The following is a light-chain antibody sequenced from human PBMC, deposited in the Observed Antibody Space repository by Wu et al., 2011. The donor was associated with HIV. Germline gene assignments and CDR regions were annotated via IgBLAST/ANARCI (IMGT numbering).Light chain of an antibody. J-gene: IGKJ5*01. V-gene: IGKV1-5*03. CDR2: KAS. CDR3: QQYNSYPIT. Sequence: DIQMTQSPSTLSASVGDRVTITCRASQGISSWLAWYQQKPGKPPKLLIYKASTLESGVPSRFSGSGSGTKFTLTISSLQPDDFATYYCQQYNSYPITFGQGTRLEIK. CDR1: QGISSW.